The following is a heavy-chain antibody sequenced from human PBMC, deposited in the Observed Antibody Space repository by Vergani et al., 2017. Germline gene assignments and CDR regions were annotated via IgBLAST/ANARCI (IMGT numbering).Heavy chain of an antibody. V-gene: IGHV4-39*07. D-gene: IGHD4-23*01. J-gene: IGHJ4*02. CDR1: GGSISSSSYY. CDR3: ARAFYGGNDCFDY. CDR2: IYYSGST. Sequence: QLQLQESGPGLVKPSETLSLTCTVSGGSISSSSYYWGWIRQPPGKGLEWIGSIYYSGSTNYNPSLKSRVTISVDTSKNQFSLKLSSVTAADTAVYYCARAFYGGNDCFDYWGQGTLVTVSS.